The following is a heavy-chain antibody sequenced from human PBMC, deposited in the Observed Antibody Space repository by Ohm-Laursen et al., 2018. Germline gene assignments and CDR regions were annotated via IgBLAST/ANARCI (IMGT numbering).Heavy chain of an antibody. CDR1: GVSINSGDYH. Sequence: TLSLTCTVSGVSINSGDYHWSWIRQHPGKGLEWIGFIYYSVTTYYNPSLKSRVTISVDTSKNQFSLKLSSVTAADTAVYYCARVRRNWFDPWGQGTLVTVSS. CDR2: IYYSVTT. D-gene: IGHD3-10*01. CDR3: ARVRRNWFDP. J-gene: IGHJ5*02. V-gene: IGHV4-31*03.